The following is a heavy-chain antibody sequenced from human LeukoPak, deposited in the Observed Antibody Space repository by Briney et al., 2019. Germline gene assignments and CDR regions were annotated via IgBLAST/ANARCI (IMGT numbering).Heavy chain of an antibody. CDR1: GYTFTNYG. Sequence: ASVKVSCKASGYTFTNYGISWVRQAPGQGLEWMGWISAYNGNTNYAQKFQGRITMTTDTSTSTAYMELRSLRSDDTAVYYCRTTVTTRYYYYYYMDVWGKGTTVTVSS. J-gene: IGHJ6*03. V-gene: IGHV1-18*01. CDR2: ISAYNGNT. CDR3: RTTVTTRYYYYYYMDV. D-gene: IGHD4-17*01.